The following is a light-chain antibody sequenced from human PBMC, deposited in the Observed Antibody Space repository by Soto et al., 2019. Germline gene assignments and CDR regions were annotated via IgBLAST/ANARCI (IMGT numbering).Light chain of an antibody. J-gene: IGLJ1*01. Sequence: QSVLTQPPSASGTPGQRVTISCSGSSSNIGSNTVNWYQQLPGTAPKLLIYSNTQRPSGVPDRFSGSKSGTSASLAISGLQSEHEPDYYCAAWDDSLNGLYVFGTGTKVTVL. CDR1: SSNIGSNT. V-gene: IGLV1-44*01. CDR2: SNT. CDR3: AAWDDSLNGLYV.